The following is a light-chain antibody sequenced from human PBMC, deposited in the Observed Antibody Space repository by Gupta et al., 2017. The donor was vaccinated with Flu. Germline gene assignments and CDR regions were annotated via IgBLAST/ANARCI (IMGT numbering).Light chain of an antibody. J-gene: IGLJ2*01. CDR2: EVS. Sequence: QSALTQPASVSGSPGQSITISCTGTRSDVGGYNYVSWYQQHPGQAPKLMIYEVSNRPSGVANRFSASKSVNTASLTISVPQEEDADDYYYGSYTSSSTLVFGGGTKLTVL. CDR1: RSDVGGYNY. V-gene: IGLV2-14*01. CDR3: GSYTSSSTLV.